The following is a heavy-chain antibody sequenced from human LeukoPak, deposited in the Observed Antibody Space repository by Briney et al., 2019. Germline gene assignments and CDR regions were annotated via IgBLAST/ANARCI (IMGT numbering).Heavy chain of an antibody. CDR2: ISYDGSNE. D-gene: IGHD3-10*01. CDR3: AKGRGQGFDY. J-gene: IGHJ4*02. Sequence: GGSLRLSCAASGFTFSSYVMHWVRQAPGKGLEWVAIISYDGSNEYYADSVKGRFTISRDNSKNTLYLQMNSLRAEDTAVYYCAKGRGQGFDYWGQGTLVTVSS. CDR1: GFTFSSYV. V-gene: IGHV3-30*04.